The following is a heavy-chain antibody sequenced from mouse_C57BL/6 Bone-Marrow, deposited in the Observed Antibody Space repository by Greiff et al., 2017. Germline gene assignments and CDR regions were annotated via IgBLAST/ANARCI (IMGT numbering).Heavy chain of an antibody. CDR1: GFNIKDDY. CDR2: IDPENGDT. Sequence: VQLQQSGAELVRPGASVKLSCTASGFNIKDDYMHWVKQRPEQGLEWIGWIDPENGDTEYAPKFQGKATITADTSSNTAYLQLSSLTSEDTAVYYCARRYYGNYAWFAYWGQGTLVTVSA. J-gene: IGHJ3*01. V-gene: IGHV14-4*01. D-gene: IGHD2-1*01. CDR3: ARRYYGNYAWFAY.